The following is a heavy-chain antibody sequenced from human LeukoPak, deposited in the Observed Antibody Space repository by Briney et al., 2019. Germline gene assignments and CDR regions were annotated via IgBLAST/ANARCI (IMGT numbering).Heavy chain of an antibody. CDR1: GFTFSDYY. CDR2: ISSGSTI. D-gene: IGHD6-6*01. Sequence: GGSLRLSCAASGFTFSDYYMSWIRQAPGKGLEWVSYISSGSTIYYADSVKGRFTISRDSAKNSLYLQMNGLRAEDTAVYYCARDSSLAYWGQGTLVTVSS. V-gene: IGHV3-11*01. J-gene: IGHJ4*02. CDR3: ARDSSLAY.